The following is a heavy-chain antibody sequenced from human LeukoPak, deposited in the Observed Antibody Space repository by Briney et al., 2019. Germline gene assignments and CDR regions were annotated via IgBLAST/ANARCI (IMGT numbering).Heavy chain of an antibody. Sequence: PGGSLRLSCAASGFTFSNYGIHWVRQAPGKGLEWVAFIRYDGSNKYYTDSVKGRFTISRDNSKNTLYLQMNSLRAEDTAVYYCATGYSFDPWGRGTLVTVSS. D-gene: IGHD2-15*01. J-gene: IGHJ5*02. CDR2: IRYDGSNK. CDR1: GFTFSNYG. CDR3: ATGYSFDP. V-gene: IGHV3-30*02.